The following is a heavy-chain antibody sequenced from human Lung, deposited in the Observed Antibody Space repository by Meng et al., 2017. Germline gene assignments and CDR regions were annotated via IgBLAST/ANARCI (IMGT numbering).Heavy chain of an antibody. D-gene: IGHD4-11*01. CDR2: INHSGST. CDR1: GGSFSAYY. CDR3: ARGPTTMAHDFDY. Sequence: QGQQQQWGAGLLKPSETLSLTCVVSGGSFSAYYWSWIRQPPGKGLEWIGEINHSGSTNYNPSLESRATISVDTSQNNLSLKLSSVTAADSAVYYCARGPTTMAHDFDYWGQGTLVTVSS. J-gene: IGHJ4*02. V-gene: IGHV4-34*01.